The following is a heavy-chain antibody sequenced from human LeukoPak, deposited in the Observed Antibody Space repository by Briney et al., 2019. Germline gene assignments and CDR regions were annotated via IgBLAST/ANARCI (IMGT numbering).Heavy chain of an antibody. D-gene: IGHD5-12*01. J-gene: IGHJ4*02. Sequence: GASVKVSCKASGYTFTSYGISWVRQAPGQGLEWMGWISAYNGNTNYAQELQGRVTMTTDTSTSTAYMELRSLRSDDTAVYYCARGARGYSGYGLRYFDYWGQGTLVTVSS. CDR2: ISAYNGNT. V-gene: IGHV1-18*01. CDR3: ARGARGYSGYGLRYFDY. CDR1: GYTFTSYG.